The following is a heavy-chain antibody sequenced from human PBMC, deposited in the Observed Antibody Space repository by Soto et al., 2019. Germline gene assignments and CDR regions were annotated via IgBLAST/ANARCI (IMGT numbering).Heavy chain of an antibody. J-gene: IGHJ5*02. CDR3: ARRGQEGPGLAH. CDR2: INSDGSST. CDR1: GFTFSSYW. V-gene: IGHV3-74*01. Sequence: EVQLVESGGNLIQPGGSLRLSCAASGFTFSSYWMHWVRQASGKGLVWVSRINSDGSSTSYVDSVKGRFTISRDNAKNTLYLQMNSLSVEDTAVYYCARRGQEGPGLAHWGQGTRVTVSS.